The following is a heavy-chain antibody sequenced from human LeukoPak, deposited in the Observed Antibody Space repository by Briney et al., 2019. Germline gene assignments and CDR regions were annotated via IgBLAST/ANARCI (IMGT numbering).Heavy chain of an antibody. Sequence: PSETLSLTCAVYGGSFSGYYWSWIRQPLGKGLEWIGEINHSGSTNYNPSLKSRVTISVDTSKNQFSLKLSSVTAADTAVYYCAKGGHCTNGVCYRGKYWWFDPWGQGTLVTVSS. V-gene: IGHV4-34*01. J-gene: IGHJ5*02. CDR2: INHSGST. D-gene: IGHD2-8*01. CDR3: AKGGHCTNGVCYRGKYWWFDP. CDR1: GGSFSGYY.